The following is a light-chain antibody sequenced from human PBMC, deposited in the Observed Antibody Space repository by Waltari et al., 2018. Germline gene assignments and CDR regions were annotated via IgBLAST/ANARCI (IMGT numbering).Light chain of an antibody. Sequence: QSALTQPASVSGSPGQSITISCTGTSSDVGGYNLLSWYQQHPGTAPKLIIYGGSKRPSGVSNRFSGSKSGNTASLTISGLQAEDEAAYYCCSYTTSITWVFGGGTKLTVL. J-gene: IGLJ3*02. CDR3: CSYTTSITWV. V-gene: IGLV2-23*01. CDR1: SSDVGGYNL. CDR2: GGS.